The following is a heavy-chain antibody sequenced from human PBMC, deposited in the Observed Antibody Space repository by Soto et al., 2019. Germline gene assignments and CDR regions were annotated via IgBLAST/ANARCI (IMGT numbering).Heavy chain of an antibody. J-gene: IGHJ4*02. CDR3: ARETVAPRSFDY. CDR2: IYYSGST. CDR1: GGSISSSSYY. V-gene: IGHV4-39*02. Sequence: SDTLSLTCTVSGGSISSSSYYWGWIRQPPGKGLEWIGSIYYSGSTYYNPSLKSRVTISVDTSKNQFSLKLSSVTAADTAVYYCARETVAPRSFDYSGPVTLATVSS. D-gene: IGHD6-19*01.